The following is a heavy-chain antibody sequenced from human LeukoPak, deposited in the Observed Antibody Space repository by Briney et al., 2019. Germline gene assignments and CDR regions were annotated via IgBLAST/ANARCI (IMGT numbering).Heavy chain of an antibody. J-gene: IGHJ3*02. CDR1: GDSISTPHW. CDR3: ARLNADYGYYGPHDAFDI. D-gene: IGHD4-17*01. CDR2: IFHSGRV. Sequence: SGTLSLTCDVSGDSISTPHWWSWVRQPPGKGLEWIGEIFHSGRVNYIPSLQSRVTISLDKSKDQISLEVNSVTAADTAVYYCARLNADYGYYGPHDAFDIWGQGTLVAVSS. V-gene: IGHV4-4*02.